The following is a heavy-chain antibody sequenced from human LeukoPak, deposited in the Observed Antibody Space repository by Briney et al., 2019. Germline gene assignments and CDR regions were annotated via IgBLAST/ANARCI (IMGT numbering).Heavy chain of an antibody. Sequence: GGSLRLSCVASGFTFSTFWMSWVRQAPGKGLEWVANIKQDGSEKYYVDSVKGRFTISRDNASNLLYLQMNSLRGEDTAVYYCTRDRSRAEDDWGQGTLVTVSS. V-gene: IGHV3-7*01. CDR3: TRDRSRAEDD. CDR1: GFTFSTFW. CDR2: IKQDGSEK. J-gene: IGHJ4*02. D-gene: IGHD1-14*01.